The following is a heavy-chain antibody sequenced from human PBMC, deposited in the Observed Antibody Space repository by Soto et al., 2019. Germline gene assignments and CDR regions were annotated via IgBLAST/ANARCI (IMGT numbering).Heavy chain of an antibody. CDR2: IWYDGSNK. V-gene: IGHV3-33*01. D-gene: IGHD6-19*01. CDR3: ARDSKAVAGIWHAFDI. CDR1: GFTFSSYG. Sequence: GGPLRLSCAASGFTFSSYGMHWVRQAPGKGLEWVAVIWYDGSNKYYADSVKGRFTITRSNSKNTLYLQMNSLRAEDKAVYYCARDSKAVAGIWHAFDIWGQGTMVTVSS. J-gene: IGHJ3*02.